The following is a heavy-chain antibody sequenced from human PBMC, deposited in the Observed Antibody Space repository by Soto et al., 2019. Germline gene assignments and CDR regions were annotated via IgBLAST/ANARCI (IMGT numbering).Heavy chain of an antibody. CDR3: ARDMYYDFWSGYRNYGMDV. D-gene: IGHD3-3*01. J-gene: IGHJ6*02. CDR2: IWYDGSNK. V-gene: IGHV3-33*01. CDR1: GFTFSSYG. Sequence: PGGSLRLSCAASGFTFSSYGMHWVRQAPGKGLEWVAVIWYDGSNKYYADSVKGRFTISRDNSKNTLYLQMNSLRAEDTAVYYCARDMYYDFWSGYRNYGMDVWGQGTTVTVSS.